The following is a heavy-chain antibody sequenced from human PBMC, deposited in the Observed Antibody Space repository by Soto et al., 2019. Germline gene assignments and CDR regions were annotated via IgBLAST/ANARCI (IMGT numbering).Heavy chain of an antibody. CDR3: AREDIVVVPAAMSYAFDI. V-gene: IGHV1-2*04. D-gene: IGHD2-2*01. Sequence: ASVKVSCKASGYTFTGYYMHWVRQAPGQGLEWMGWINPNSGGTNYAQKFQGWVTMTRDTSISTAYMELSRLRSDDTAVYYCAREDIVVVPAAMSYAFDIWGQGTMVTVSS. CDR2: INPNSGGT. CDR1: GYTFTGYY. J-gene: IGHJ3*02.